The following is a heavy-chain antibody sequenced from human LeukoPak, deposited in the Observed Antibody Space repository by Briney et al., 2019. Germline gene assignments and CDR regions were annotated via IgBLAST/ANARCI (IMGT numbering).Heavy chain of an antibody. CDR3: ASVYYDFWSGYY. V-gene: IGHV3-30*19. CDR2: ISYDGSNK. J-gene: IGHJ4*02. CDR1: GFTFSSYG. D-gene: IGHD3-3*01. Sequence: PGRSLRLSCAASGFTFSSYGMHWVRQAPGKGLEWVAVISYDGSNKYYADSVKGRFTISRDNSKNTLYLQMNSLRAEDTAVYYCASVYYDFWSGYYWGQGTLVTVSS.